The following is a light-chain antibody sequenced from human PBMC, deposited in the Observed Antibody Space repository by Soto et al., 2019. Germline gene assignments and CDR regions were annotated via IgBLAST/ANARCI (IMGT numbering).Light chain of an antibody. CDR1: QSVGTW. CDR2: GAS. Sequence: DIQMTQSPATLSASVVGRVTITCRAHQSVGTWAAWYQQKPGKAPKLQIYGASNLESGVPSRFSGRGSGTEFTLTITTRLPDDFATYFCQHYRRNTWSFGPGTKVDI. J-gene: IGKJ1*01. CDR3: QHYRRNTWS. V-gene: IGKV1-5*01.